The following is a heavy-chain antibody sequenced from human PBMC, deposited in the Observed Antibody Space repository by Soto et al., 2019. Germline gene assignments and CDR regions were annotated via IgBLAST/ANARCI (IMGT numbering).Heavy chain of an antibody. J-gene: IGHJ6*02. Sequence: GSGPTLVNPTQTLTLTCTFSGFSLSTSGMCVSWIRQPPGKALEWLVLIDWDDDKYYSTSLKTRLTISKDTSKNQVVLTMTNMDPVDTATYYCARTDKESSGWYSFGMDVWGQGTTVTVSS. CDR2: IDWDDDK. V-gene: IGHV2-70*01. CDR3: ARTDKESSGWYSFGMDV. D-gene: IGHD6-19*01. CDR1: GFSLSTSGMC.